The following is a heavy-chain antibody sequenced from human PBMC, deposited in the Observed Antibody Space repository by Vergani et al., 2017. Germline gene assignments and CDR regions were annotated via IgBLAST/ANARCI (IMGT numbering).Heavy chain of an antibody. Sequence: QVQLQESGPGLVKPPGTLSLTCDVSGGSISSSNWWSWVRQPPGKGLEWIGEIYHSGRINYNPSLKSRVTISVDESRNLFSLRLNSVTAADTAVYYCATIGYRRWGYYFDYWGQGILVTVSS. CDR3: ATIGYRRWGYYFDY. CDR1: GGSISSSNW. CDR2: IYHSGRI. V-gene: IGHV4-4*03. D-gene: IGHD2-2*02. J-gene: IGHJ4*02.